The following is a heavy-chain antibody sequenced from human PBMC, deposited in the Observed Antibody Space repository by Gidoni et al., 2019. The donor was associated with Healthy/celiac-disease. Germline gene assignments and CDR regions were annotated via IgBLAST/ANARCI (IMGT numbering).Heavy chain of an antibody. CDR3: ARGEVRGVIITYYYYYGMDV. Sequence: VQLVESGGGVVPPGRSLSLSCAASGFPFSSYGLPWVRQAPGKGLEWVAVISYDGSNKYYADSVKGRVTISRDNSKNTLYLQMNSLRAEDTAVYYCARGEVRGVIITYYYYYGMDVWGQGTTVTVSS. J-gene: IGHJ6*02. CDR1: GFPFSSYG. D-gene: IGHD3-10*01. CDR2: ISYDGSNK. V-gene: IGHV3-30-3*01.